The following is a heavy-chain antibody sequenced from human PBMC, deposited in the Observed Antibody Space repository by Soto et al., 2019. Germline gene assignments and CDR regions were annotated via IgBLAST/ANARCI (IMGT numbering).Heavy chain of an antibody. CDR1: GFTFSSYG. Sequence: QVQLVESGGGVVQPGRSLRLSCAASGFTFSSYGMHWVRQAPGKGLEWVAVIWYDGSNKYYADSVKGRFTISRDNSKNTLYLQMNSLRAEDTAVYYCARGIGGYSYGYGTFDYWGQGTLVTVSS. D-gene: IGHD5-18*01. J-gene: IGHJ4*02. CDR3: ARGIGGYSYGYGTFDY. V-gene: IGHV3-33*01. CDR2: IWYDGSNK.